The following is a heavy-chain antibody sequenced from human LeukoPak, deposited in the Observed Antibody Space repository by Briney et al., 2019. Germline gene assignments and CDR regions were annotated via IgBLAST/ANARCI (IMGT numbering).Heavy chain of an antibody. D-gene: IGHD6-13*01. CDR3: ASSEGQQAYGMDV. V-gene: IGHV3-21*01. J-gene: IGHJ6*02. CDR2: ISSSSSYI. CDR1: GFTFTSYS. Sequence: GGSLRLACAVSGFTFTSYSMNWVRQAPGKGLEWVSSISSSSSYIYYADSVKGRFTISRDNAKNSLYLQMNSLRAEDTAVYYCASSEGQQAYGMDVWGQGTTVTVSS.